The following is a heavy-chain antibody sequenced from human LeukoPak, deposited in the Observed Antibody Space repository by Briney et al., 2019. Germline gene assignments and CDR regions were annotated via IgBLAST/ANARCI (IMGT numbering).Heavy chain of an antibody. V-gene: IGHV3-74*01. CDR2: TNTDGSST. Sequence: GGSLRLSCAASGFTFSSYWMHWVRQAPGKGLVWVSRTNTDGSSTSYADSVKGRFTISRDNAKNTLYLQMNSLRAEDTAVYYCARGYGMDVWGKGTTVTVSS. CDR3: ARGYGMDV. D-gene: IGHD1-14*01. CDR1: GFTFSSYW. J-gene: IGHJ6*04.